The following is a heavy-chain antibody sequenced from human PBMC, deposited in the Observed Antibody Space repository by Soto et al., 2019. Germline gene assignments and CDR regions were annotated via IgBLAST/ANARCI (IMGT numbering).Heavy chain of an antibody. J-gene: IGHJ6*02. CDR3: ARDFWFEELSGGYYQYAMDV. V-gene: IGHV4-59*01. D-gene: IGHD3-10*01. CDR1: GGSISSSY. CDR2: IYYTGST. Sequence: PSETLSLTCTVSGGSISSSYWSWIRQPPGKELEWIGYIYYTGSTYYSPSLKSRVIISLDASRTQFSLKLNSVTTADTAVYYCARDFWFEELSGGYYQYAMDVWGQGTTLTVSS.